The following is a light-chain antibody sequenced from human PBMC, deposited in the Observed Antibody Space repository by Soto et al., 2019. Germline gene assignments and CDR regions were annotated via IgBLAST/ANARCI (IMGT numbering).Light chain of an antibody. Sequence: DIQLTQSPSFLSASVGDTVTITCRASQGMSTYLACYQQKPGKVPKLLLSSASTLQGGVPPRFSGGGSGTELTLTISTLPPDASGIDYCHQLNGYQLAFGGGTNVEIK. J-gene: IGKJ4*01. V-gene: IGKV1-9*01. CDR1: QGMSTY. CDR2: SAS. CDR3: HQLNGYQLA.